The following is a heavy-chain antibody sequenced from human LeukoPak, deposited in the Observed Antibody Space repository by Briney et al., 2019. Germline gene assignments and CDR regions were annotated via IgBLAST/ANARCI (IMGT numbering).Heavy chain of an antibody. J-gene: IGHJ6*03. Sequence: PGGSLRLSCAASGFTFSSNAMNWVRQAPGKGLEWVSYISSSSSTIYYADSVKGRFTISRDNAKNSLYLQMNSLRAEDTAVYYCARVFTMMSYYMDVWGKGTTVTVSS. CDR1: GFTFSSNA. V-gene: IGHV3-48*04. CDR3: ARVFTMMSYYMDV. CDR2: ISSSSSTI. D-gene: IGHD3-22*01.